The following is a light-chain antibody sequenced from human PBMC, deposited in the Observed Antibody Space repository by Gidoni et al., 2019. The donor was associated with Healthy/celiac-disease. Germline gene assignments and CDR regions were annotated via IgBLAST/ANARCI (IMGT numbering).Light chain of an antibody. V-gene: IGKV1-39*01. CDR3: QQSYSTSLT. CDR2: PAS. J-gene: IGKJ4*01. CDR1: QRISSY. Sequence: IQMTKSPYSRSTSVGDRVTITCRASQRISSYLNWYQQKPGKAPTRLIYPASSLQSGVPSRFSGSGEGTDFTLTISSLQPEEFGTYYCQQSYSTSLTFXGXTKVEIK.